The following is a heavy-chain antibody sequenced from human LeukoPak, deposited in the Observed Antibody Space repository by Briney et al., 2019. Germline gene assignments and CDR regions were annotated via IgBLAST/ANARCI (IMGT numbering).Heavy chain of an antibody. V-gene: IGHV3-13*01. J-gene: IGHJ6*03. CDR1: GFTFSSFD. CDR3: ARGPPRGKYYYMDV. Sequence: GGSLRLSCAASGFTFSSFDMHWVRQPTGQGLEWVSTIGTASDTYYPGSVEGRFTLSRDNAKNSLYLQMNSLTAGGMAVYYCARGPPRGKYYYMDVWGKGTTVTVSS. D-gene: IGHD1-1*01. CDR2: IGTASDT.